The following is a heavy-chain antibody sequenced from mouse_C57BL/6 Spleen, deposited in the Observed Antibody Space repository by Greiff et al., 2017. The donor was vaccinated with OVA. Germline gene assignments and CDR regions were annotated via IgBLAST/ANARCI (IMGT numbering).Heavy chain of an antibody. D-gene: IGHD1-1*01. CDR3: AREAVTAVVKYFDV. CDR2: IDPSDSYT. CDR1: GYTFTSYW. Sequence: VQLQQPGAELVMPGASVKLSCKASGYTFTSYWMHWVKQRPGQGLEWIGEIDPSDSYTNYNQKFKGKSTLTVDKSSSTVYMHLSRLTSEDSAVYYCAREAVTAVVKYFDVWGTGTTVTVSS. V-gene: IGHV1-69*01. J-gene: IGHJ1*03.